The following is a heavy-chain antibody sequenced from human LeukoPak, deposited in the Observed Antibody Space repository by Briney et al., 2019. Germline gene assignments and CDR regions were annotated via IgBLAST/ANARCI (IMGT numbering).Heavy chain of an antibody. CDR1: GFTFSSYA. CDR2: ISYDGSNK. D-gene: IGHD3-22*01. Sequence: PGRSLRLSCAASGFTFSSYAMHWVRQAPGKELEWVAVISYDGSNKYYADSVKGRFTISRDNSKNTLYLQMNSLRAEDTAVYYCARGSGYPYYFDYWGQGTLVTVSS. V-gene: IGHV3-30*04. CDR3: ARGSGYPYYFDY. J-gene: IGHJ4*02.